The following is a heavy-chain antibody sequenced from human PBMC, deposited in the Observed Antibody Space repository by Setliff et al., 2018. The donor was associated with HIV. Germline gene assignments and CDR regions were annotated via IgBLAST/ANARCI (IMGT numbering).Heavy chain of an antibody. CDR1: GGSITSHY. J-gene: IGHJ6*03. CDR3: AKTIRGYISGDYMDV. Sequence: SGGSITSHYWSWIRQPPGKGLEWIGHVFYTGGTNYRPSLRGRVTISVDTSKNHFSLKLSSVTAADTAVYYCAKTIRGYISGDYMDVWGKGTTVTVSS. V-gene: IGHV4-59*11. CDR2: VFYTGGT. D-gene: IGHD5-18*01.